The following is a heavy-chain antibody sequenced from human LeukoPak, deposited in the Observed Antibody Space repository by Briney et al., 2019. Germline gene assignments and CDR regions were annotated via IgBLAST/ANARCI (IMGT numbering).Heavy chain of an antibody. J-gene: IGHJ4*02. CDR3: AKDGYHGGRSWGYFDS. D-gene: IGHD2-15*01. V-gene: IGHV3-23*01. Sequence: PGGSLRLSCAASGFTFSAYSMSWVRQAPGKGLEWVSAIGVSGVDTYYADSVKGRFTVSRDNSKSMLYLQVNSLRAEDTAVYYCAKDGYHGGRSWGYFDSWGQGILVTVSS. CDR1: GFTFSAYS. CDR2: IGVSGVDT.